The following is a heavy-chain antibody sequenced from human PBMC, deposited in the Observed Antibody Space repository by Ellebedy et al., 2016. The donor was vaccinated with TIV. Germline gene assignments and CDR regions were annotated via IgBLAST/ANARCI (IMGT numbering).Heavy chain of an antibody. D-gene: IGHD3-22*01. J-gene: IGHJ4*02. CDR1: GFTFDDFG. Sequence: GGSLRLXXAASGFTFDDFGMHWVRQAPGKGLEWVAGISWNGGSIGYMDSVRGRFTISRDNAQNSLYLQMDSLRAEDTAVYYCARGHSGGYLASNSDYWGQGTLVTVSS. V-gene: IGHV3-9*01. CDR2: ISWNGGSI. CDR3: ARGHSGGYLASNSDY.